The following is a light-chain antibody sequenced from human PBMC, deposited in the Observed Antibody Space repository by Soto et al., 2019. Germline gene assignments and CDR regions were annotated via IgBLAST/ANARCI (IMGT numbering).Light chain of an antibody. Sequence: IVLTQSPGTLSLPPGERATLSCRASPSVDSNYLDWYQQRPGQAPRVLIHGASSTATGIPDRFSGSGSGTDFTLTISRMEPEDFAVYYCQHYGFVWYTFCQGTNLEIK. CDR1: PSVDSNY. J-gene: IGKJ2*01. CDR2: GAS. V-gene: IGKV3-20*01. CDR3: QHYGFVWYT.